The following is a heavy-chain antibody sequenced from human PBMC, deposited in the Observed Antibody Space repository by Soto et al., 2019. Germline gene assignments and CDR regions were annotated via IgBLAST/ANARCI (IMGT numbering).Heavy chain of an antibody. CDR3: TGEVASGY. J-gene: IGHJ4*02. CDR2: ISRDGGTK. CDR1: GFTVSTYG. D-gene: IGHD2-8*02. V-gene: IGHV3-30*03. Sequence: QGQLVESGGGVVQPGRSLRLYCAVSGFTVSTYGMHWVRQAPGKGLEWVAVISRDGGTKYYADSVKGRFTISRDNSRNTLFLEMNSLRGDDMAVYYCTGEVASGYWGQGTLVTVSS.